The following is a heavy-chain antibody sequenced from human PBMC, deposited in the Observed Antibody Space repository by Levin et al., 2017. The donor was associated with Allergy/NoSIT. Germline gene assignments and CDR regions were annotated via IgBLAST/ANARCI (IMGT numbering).Heavy chain of an antibody. J-gene: IGHJ4*02. Sequence: TGGSLRLSCAASGITVSSNDMTWVRQGPGKGLEWVSVINSGGGTNYADSVKGRFTISRDNSKNTLYLQMNSLRAEDTAVYYCARLIGHGLGYWGQGTLVTVSS. CDR2: INSGGGT. CDR1: GITVSSND. D-gene: IGHD2/OR15-2a*01. V-gene: IGHV3-53*01. CDR3: ARLIGHGLGY.